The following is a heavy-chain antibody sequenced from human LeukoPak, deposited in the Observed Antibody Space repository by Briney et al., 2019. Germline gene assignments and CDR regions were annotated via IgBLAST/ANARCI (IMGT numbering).Heavy chain of an antibody. CDR1: GFTFSSYG. J-gene: IGHJ4*02. Sequence: GGSLRLSCAASGFTFSSYGMHWVRQAPGKGLDWVAVISNDGSKKYYADSVKGRFTISRDNSKNTLSLQVSSLRTEDTAVYYCAKDRYSYAFEYSDSWGQGTLDTVSS. CDR2: ISNDGSKK. V-gene: IGHV3-30*18. CDR3: AKDRYSYAFEYSDS. D-gene: IGHD5-18*01.